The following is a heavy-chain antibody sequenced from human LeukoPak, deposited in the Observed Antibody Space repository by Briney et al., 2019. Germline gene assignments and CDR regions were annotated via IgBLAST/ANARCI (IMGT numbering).Heavy chain of an antibody. CDR3: AKDLIYGDYAEYYFDC. CDR2: IRYDGSNK. CDR1: GFTFSSYG. J-gene: IGHJ4*02. V-gene: IGHV3-30*02. Sequence: GGSLRLSCAASGFTFSSYGMHWVRQAPGKGLEWVAFIRYDGSNKYYADSVKGRFTISRDNSKDTLYLQMNSLRAEDTAVYYCAKDLIYGDYAEYYFDCWGQGTLVTVSS. D-gene: IGHD4-17*01.